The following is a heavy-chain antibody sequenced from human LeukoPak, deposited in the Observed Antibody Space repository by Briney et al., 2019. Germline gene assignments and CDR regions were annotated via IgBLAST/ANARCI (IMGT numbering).Heavy chain of an antibody. D-gene: IGHD3-16*01. J-gene: IGHJ4*02. CDR2: IYYSGST. CDR1: GGSISSYY. Sequence: PSEALSLTCTVSGGSISSYYWSWIRQPPGKGLEWIGYIYYSGSTNYNPSLKSRVTISVDTSKNQFSLKLSSVTAADTAVYYCARELWGASCYWGQGTLVTASS. V-gene: IGHV4-59*01. CDR3: ARELWGASCY.